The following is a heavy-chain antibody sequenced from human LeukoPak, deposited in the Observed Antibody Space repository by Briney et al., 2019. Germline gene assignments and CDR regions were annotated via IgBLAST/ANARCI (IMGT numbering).Heavy chain of an antibody. CDR1: GGTFSSYA. V-gene: IGHV1-18*01. J-gene: IGHJ4*02. CDR3: AREGSSGYYDF. D-gene: IGHD3-22*01. Sequence: ASVKVSCKASGGTFSSYAISWVRQAPGQGLEWMGWISTYNGNANYEQKFQGRVTMTTDTSTSTAYMELRSLRSDDTAVYYCAREGSSGYYDFWGQGTLVTVSS. CDR2: ISTYNGNA.